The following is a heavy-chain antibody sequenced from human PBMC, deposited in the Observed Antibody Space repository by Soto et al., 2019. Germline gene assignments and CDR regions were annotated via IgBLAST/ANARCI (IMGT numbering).Heavy chain of an antibody. CDR1: GFTFSSYA. CDR2: ISGSGSNP. D-gene: IGHD4-17*01. Sequence: EVQVLESGGGLVQPGGSLRLSCAASGFTFSSYAMSWVRQAPGQGLEWVSAISGSGSNPYYADSVKGWFTISRDNSKNTLYLQMNSLRAEDTALYDCAKTASMTIRDGFDHWGQGTLVTVSS. CDR3: AKTASMTIRDGFDH. J-gene: IGHJ4*02. V-gene: IGHV3-23*01.